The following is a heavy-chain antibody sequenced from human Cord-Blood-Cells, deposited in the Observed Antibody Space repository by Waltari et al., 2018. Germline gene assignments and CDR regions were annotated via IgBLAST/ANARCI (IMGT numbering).Heavy chain of an antibody. J-gene: IGHJ6*04. CDR1: GGSFSGYY. CDR2: INHRGST. Sequence: QVQLQQWGAGLLKPSETLSLTCPVYGGSFSGYYWSWIRQPPGKGLAWIGEINHRGSTNYNASLKRRVTIAVDTSKNQFSLRLSSVTAADTAVYYWARYGASMDVWGKGTTVTVSS. CDR3: ARYGASMDV. V-gene: IGHV4-34*01. D-gene: IGHD3-10*01.